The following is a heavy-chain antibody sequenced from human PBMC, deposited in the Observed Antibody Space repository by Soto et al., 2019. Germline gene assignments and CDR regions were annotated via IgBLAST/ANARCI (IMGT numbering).Heavy chain of an antibody. D-gene: IGHD1-1*01. Sequence: GASVKVSCKASGYTFTSYSMHWLRQAPGQGLEWMAIINPSDGSTTYAQKFQGRVTVTRDTSTRTVHMEVSSLRADDTAVYYCATIWRGGLCDYWPQRTLATVSS. J-gene: IGHJ4*02. V-gene: IGHV1-46*01. CDR1: GYTFTSYS. CDR3: ATIWRGGLCDY. CDR2: INPSDGST.